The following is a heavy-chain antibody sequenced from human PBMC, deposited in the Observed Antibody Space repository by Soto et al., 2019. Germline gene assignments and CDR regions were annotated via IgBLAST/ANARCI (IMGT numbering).Heavy chain of an antibody. CDR2: ISYDGSNK. J-gene: IGHJ4*02. V-gene: IGHV3-30-3*01. CDR1: GFTFSSYT. Sequence: QVQLVESGGGVVQPGRSLRLSCAASGFTFSSYTMHWVRQAPGKGLEWVAVISYDGSNKYYADSVKGRFTISRDNSKNTLYLQMNSLRAEDTAVYYCIRGFPGSRLGPIDYWGQGTLVTVSS. CDR3: IRGFPGSRLGPIDY.